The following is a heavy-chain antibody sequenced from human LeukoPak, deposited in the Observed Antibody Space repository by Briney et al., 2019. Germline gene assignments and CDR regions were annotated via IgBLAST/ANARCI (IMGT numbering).Heavy chain of an antibody. CDR2: ISSSGSTI. D-gene: IGHD3-22*01. Sequence: PGGSLRLSCAASGFTFSSYWMSWVRQSPGKGLEWVLYISSSGSTIYYADSVKGRFTISRDNAKNSLYLQMNSLRAEDTAVYYCARDYYDSSGYYYVRYYYYMDVWGKGTTVTVSS. CDR1: GFTFSSYW. J-gene: IGHJ6*03. CDR3: ARDYYDSSGYYYVRYYYYMDV. V-gene: IGHV3-48*04.